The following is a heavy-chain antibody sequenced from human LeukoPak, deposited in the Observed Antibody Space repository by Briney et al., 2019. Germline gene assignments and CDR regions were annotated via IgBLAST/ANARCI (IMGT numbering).Heavy chain of an antibody. CDR2: TCPRSGVT. CDR3: ARDNYGTLDY. D-gene: IGHD3-16*01. CDR1: GYTFTDYY. J-gene: IGHJ4*02. V-gene: IGHV1-2*02. Sequence: ASVKVSCKPSGYTFTDYYIHWVRQAPGQGREGMGWTCPRSGVTKYTQKFQGRVTMTRDTSISTVYMELTSLTFDDTAVYYCARDNYGTLDYWGQGTLVTVSS.